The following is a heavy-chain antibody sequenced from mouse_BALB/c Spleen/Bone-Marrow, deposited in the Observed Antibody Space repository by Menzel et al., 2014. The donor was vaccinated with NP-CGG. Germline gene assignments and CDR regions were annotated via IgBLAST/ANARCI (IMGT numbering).Heavy chain of an antibody. CDR2: ITNGGDNT. Sequence: VQLKESGGGLVKPGGSLKLSCAASGFAFSRYDMSWVRQTPEKRLEWVAYITNGGDNTYYPDTVKGRFTISRDNAKNTLYLQMSSLKSEDTAMYYCVRHKNYYAMDYWGQGTSVTVPS. CDR3: VRHKNYYAMDY. V-gene: IGHV5-12-1*01. J-gene: IGHJ4*01. CDR1: GFAFSRYD.